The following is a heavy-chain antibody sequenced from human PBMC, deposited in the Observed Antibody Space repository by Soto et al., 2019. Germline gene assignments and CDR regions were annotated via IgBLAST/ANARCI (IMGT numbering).Heavy chain of an antibody. Sequence: GGSLRLSCAASGFTFGAYSMHWVRQAPGKGLEWVALISYDGSRKNYADSGKGGFTLSRDNSKKTRYRQMNSLRPEDTAVYYCARERSGGFDYWGQGTLVTVSS. CDR1: GFTFGAYS. V-gene: IGHV3-30-3*01. CDR3: ARERSGGFDY. CDR2: ISYDGSRK. D-gene: IGHD1-26*01. J-gene: IGHJ4*02.